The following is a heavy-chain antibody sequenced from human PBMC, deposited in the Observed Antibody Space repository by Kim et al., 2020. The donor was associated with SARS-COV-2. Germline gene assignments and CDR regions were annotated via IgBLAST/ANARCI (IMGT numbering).Heavy chain of an antibody. V-gene: IGHV3-9*01. CDR1: GFTFDDYA. J-gene: IGHJ6*03. D-gene: IGHD3-10*01. CDR3: AKEYYYGSGSYYNPPYM. CDR2: ISWNSGSI. Sequence: GGSLRLSCAASGFTFDDYAMHWVRQAPGKGLEWVSGISWNSGSIGYADSVKGRFTISRDNAKNSLYLQMNSLRAEDTALYYCAKEYYYGSGSYYNPPYM.